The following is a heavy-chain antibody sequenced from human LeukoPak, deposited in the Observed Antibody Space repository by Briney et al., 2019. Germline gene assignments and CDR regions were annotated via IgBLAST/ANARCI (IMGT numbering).Heavy chain of an antibody. V-gene: IGHV3-49*04. CDR1: GFTFGDYV. Sequence: GGSLRLSCTASGFTFGDYVMTWVRQAPGKGLEWVGFIRSKASGGTTEYAASVKGRFTISRDDSKGIAYLQMNSLKTEDTAVYYCGCPGYWGQGTLVTVSS. CDR3: GCPGY. CDR2: IRSKASGGTT. J-gene: IGHJ4*02.